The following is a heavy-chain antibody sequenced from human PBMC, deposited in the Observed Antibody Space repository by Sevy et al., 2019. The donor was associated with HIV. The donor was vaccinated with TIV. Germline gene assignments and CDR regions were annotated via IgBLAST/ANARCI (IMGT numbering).Heavy chain of an antibody. CDR3: ARASGSGVSRGDWFDP. Sequence: GGSLRLSCAASVFTFSDYYMSWIRQAPGKGLEWVSYISSSGSTIYYADSVKGRFTISRDNAKNSLYLQMNSLRAEDTAVYYCARASGSGVSRGDWFDPWGQGTLVTVSS. D-gene: IGHD3-10*01. J-gene: IGHJ5*02. CDR2: ISSSGSTI. CDR1: VFTFSDYY. V-gene: IGHV3-11*01.